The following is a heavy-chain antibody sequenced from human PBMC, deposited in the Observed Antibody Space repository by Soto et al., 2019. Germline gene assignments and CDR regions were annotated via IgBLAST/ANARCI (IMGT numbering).Heavy chain of an antibody. D-gene: IGHD3-3*01. J-gene: IGHJ4*02. CDR2: IYHSGST. V-gene: IGHV4-38-2*02. CDR1: GYSISSGYY. Sequence: SETLSLTCTVSGYSISSGYYWGWIRQPPGKGLEWIGSIYHSGSTYYNPSLKSRVTISVDTSKNQFSLKLSSVTAADTAVYYCARHSGLADWSGYYTDYWGQGTLVTVSS. CDR3: ARHSGLADWSGYYTDY.